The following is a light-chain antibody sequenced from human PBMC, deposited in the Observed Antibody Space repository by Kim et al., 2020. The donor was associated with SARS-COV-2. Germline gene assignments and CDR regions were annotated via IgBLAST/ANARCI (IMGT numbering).Light chain of an antibody. CDR3: SSYAGTNDFEI. CDR2: EVS. Sequence: QSVTISCTGTGNDVGYYHFVSWYQQYPGKAPKLIIYEVSKRPSGVPDRFSGSKSGNTASLTVSGLQSEDEADYYCSSYAGTNDFEIFGGGTQLTVL. V-gene: IGLV2-8*01. J-gene: IGLJ2*01. CDR1: GNDVGYYHF.